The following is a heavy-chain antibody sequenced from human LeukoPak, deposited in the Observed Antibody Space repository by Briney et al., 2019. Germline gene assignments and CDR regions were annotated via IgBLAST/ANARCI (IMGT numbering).Heavy chain of an antibody. CDR2: INHSGST. J-gene: IGHJ6*02. V-gene: IGHV4-34*01. CDR1: GGSIGSYY. CDR3: ARAYFENYYYYGMDV. Sequence: PSETLSLTCTVSGGSIGSYYWSWIRQPPGKGLEWIGEINHSGSTNYNPSLKSRVTISVDTSKNQFSLKLSSVTAADTAVYYCARAYFENYYYYGMDVWGQGTTVTVSS. D-gene: IGHD3-9*01.